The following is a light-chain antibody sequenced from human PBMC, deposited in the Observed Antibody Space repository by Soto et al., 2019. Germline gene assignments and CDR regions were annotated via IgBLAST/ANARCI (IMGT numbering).Light chain of an antibody. CDR2: DVS. CDR3: CSYAGSPRYV. V-gene: IGLV2-11*01. CDR1: SSDVGGYNY. Sequence: QSALTQPRSVSGSPGQSVTISCTGTSSDVGGYNYVSWYQQHPGKAPKVMIYDVSERPSGVPDRFSGSKSGNTASLTISGLQYEVEGDYHCCSYAGSPRYVFGTGTKLTVL. J-gene: IGLJ1*01.